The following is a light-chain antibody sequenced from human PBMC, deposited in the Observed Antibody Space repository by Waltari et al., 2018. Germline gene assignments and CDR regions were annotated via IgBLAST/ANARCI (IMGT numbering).Light chain of an antibody. V-gene: IGKV2-28*01. CDR3: MQSLQIPVT. CDR1: QSLLHSNGNNC. CDR2: LGS. Sequence: EIVMTQSPLSLPVTPGDPASIPCRSSQSLLHSNGNNCLSWYLQKPGQSPQLLIFLGSSRATGVPDRFSASGSGTDFTLTISRVEAEDFGMYYCMQSLQIPVTFGQGTRLEVK. J-gene: IGKJ5*01.